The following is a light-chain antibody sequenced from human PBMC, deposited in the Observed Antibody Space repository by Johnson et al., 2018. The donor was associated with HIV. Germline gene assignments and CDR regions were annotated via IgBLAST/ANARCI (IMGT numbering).Light chain of an antibody. CDR3: AAWDDSLNGFYV. J-gene: IGLJ1*01. Sequence: QSVLTQPPSASGTPGQRVTISCSGSSSNIGSNTVNWYQQLPGTAPKLLIYRNNQRPSGVPDRFSGSKSGTSASLAISVLQAGDEADYYCAAWDDSLNGFYVFGTGTKVTVL. CDR2: RNN. CDR1: SSNIGSNT. V-gene: IGLV1-44*01.